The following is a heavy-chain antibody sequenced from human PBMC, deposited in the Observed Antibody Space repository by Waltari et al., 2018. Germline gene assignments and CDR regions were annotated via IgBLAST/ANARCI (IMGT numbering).Heavy chain of an antibody. CDR1: GFSFRDYT. J-gene: IGHJ4*02. D-gene: IGHD6-19*01. V-gene: IGHV3-21*02. Sequence: EIQLVESGGGLVKPGGSLRLSCAASGFSFRDYTMIWIRESPGKGVECVSSIRGTRGYIYYADSVKGRFTVSRDNAQNSLFLQMNSLRREDTGVYYCARGAGRGGWGPGTLFVVSS. CDR3: ARGAGRGG. CDR2: IRGTRGYI.